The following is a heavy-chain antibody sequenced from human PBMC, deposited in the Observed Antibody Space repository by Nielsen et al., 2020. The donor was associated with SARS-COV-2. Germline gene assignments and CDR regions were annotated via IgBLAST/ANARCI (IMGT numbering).Heavy chain of an antibody. V-gene: IGHV3-48*04. J-gene: IGHJ4*02. CDR1: GFTFSSYS. Sequence: GESLKISCAASGFTFSSYSMNWVRQAPGKGLEWVSYISSSSSTIYYADSVKGRFTISRDNAKNSLYLQMNSLRAEDTAVYYCARDLAVAAFDYWGQGTLVTVSS. CDR2: ISSSSSTI. CDR3: ARDLAVAAFDY. D-gene: IGHD6-19*01.